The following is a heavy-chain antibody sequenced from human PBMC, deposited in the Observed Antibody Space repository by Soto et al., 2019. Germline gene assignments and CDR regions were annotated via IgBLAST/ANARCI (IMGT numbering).Heavy chain of an antibody. CDR1: GGSVSDYY. CDR2: IHERGVT. D-gene: IGHD4-17*01. CDR3: ARDPAGDYGH. J-gene: IGHJ4*02. Sequence: SETLSLTCNVSGGSVSDYYWSWIRQAPGKGLEWIGYIHERGVTNYNPSLKSRVTMSVDTSKNQFSLTLRSVHTADTAIYFCARDPAGDYGHWGRGTLVTVSS. V-gene: IGHV4-59*02.